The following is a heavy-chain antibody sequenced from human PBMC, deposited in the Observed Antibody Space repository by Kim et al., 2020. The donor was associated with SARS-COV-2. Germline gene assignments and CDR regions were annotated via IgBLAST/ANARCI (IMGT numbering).Heavy chain of an antibody. CDR1: GGSISSSSYY. CDR3: ARHRALITMIVVVIPDNDAFDI. V-gene: IGHV4-39*01. CDR2: IYYSGST. Sequence: SETLSLTCTVSGGSISSSSYYWGWIRQPPGKGLEWIGSIYYSGSTYYNPSLKSRVTISVDTSKNQFSLKLSSVTAADTAVYYCARHRALITMIVVVIPDNDAFDIWGQGTMVTVSS. J-gene: IGHJ3*02. D-gene: IGHD3-22*01.